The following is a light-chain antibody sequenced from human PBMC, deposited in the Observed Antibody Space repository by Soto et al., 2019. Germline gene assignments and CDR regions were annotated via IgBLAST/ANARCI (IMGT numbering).Light chain of an antibody. J-gene: IGLJ1*01. V-gene: IGLV1-40*01. CDR1: SSKIGAGYD. CDR3: QSYDSSLSGSNV. Sequence: QSVLTQPPSVSGAPGQRVTISCTGDSSKIGAGYDVHWYQQLPGTAPKLLIYGNSNRPSGVPDRFSGSKSGTSASLAITGLQAEDEADYYCQSYDSSLSGSNVFGTGTRSPS. CDR2: GNS.